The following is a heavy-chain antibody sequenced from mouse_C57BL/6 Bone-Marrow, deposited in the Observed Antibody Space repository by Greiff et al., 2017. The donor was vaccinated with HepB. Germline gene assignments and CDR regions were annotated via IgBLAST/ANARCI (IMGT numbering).Heavy chain of an antibody. V-gene: IGHV1-69*01. CDR3: ARGNGYCFFY. Sequence: QVQLQQSGAELVMPGASVKLSCKASGYTFTSYWMHWVKQRPGQGLEWIGEIDPSDSYTNYNQKFKGKSTLTVDKSSSTAYMQLSSLTSEDSAVYYCARGNGYCFFYGGQGTTLTVST. CDR1: GYTFTSYW. J-gene: IGHJ2*01. CDR2: IDPSDSYT. D-gene: IGHD2-3*01.